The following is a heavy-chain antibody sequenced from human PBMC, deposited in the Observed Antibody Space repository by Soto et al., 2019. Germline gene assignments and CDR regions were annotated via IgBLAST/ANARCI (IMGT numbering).Heavy chain of an antibody. D-gene: IGHD3-10*01. J-gene: IGHJ6*03. CDR1: GGSISSSSYY. V-gene: IGHV4-39*01. CDR3: AKVYGSGSYYKNYYYMDV. CDR2: IYYSGST. Sequence: SETLSLTCTVSGGSISSSSYYWGWIRQPPGKGLEWIGSIYYSGSTYYNPSLKSRVTISVDTSKNQFSLKLSSVTAADTAVYYCAKVYGSGSYYKNYYYMDVWGKGTTVTVSS.